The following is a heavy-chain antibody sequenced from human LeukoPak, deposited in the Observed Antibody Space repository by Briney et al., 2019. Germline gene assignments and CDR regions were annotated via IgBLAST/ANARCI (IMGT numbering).Heavy chain of an antibody. D-gene: IGHD2-2*01. CDR1: GGSISSYY. CDR3: ARDHLPDCSSTSCSTNWFDP. Sequence: SETLSLTCTVSGGSISSYYWSWIRQPPGKGLEWIGYIYYSGSTNYNPPLKSRVTISVDTSKNQFSLKLSSVTAADTAVYYCARDHLPDCSSTSCSTNWFDPWGQGTLVTVSS. V-gene: IGHV4-59*01. CDR2: IYYSGST. J-gene: IGHJ5*02.